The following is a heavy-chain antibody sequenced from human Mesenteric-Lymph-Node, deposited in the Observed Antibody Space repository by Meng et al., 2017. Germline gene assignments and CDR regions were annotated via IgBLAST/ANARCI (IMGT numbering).Heavy chain of an antibody. J-gene: IGHJ4*02. Sequence: GESLKISCAGSGFTFDDYGMSWVRQALGKGLEWISGIDWNGGSTGYADSVKGRFTISRDNAKNSLYLQMTSLRVEDTAIYYCARGGTYCSGDCRATDYWGQGTLVTVSS. V-gene: IGHV3-20*04. CDR2: IDWNGGST. D-gene: IGHD2-21*02. CDR3: ARGGTYCSGDCRATDY. CDR1: GFTFDDYG.